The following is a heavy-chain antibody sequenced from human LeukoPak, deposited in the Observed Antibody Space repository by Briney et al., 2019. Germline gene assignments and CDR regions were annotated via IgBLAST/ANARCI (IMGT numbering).Heavy chain of an antibody. Sequence: GGSLRLSCAASGFTFSSHAMGWVRQAPGKGLEWVSATGGSGGSTYYADSVKGRFTISRDNSKNTLYLQMNSLRAEDTALYYCARDPGVVAFHYFDYWGQGTLVTVSS. J-gene: IGHJ4*02. CDR3: ARDPGVVAFHYFDY. D-gene: IGHD3-3*01. CDR1: GFTFSSHA. CDR2: TGGSGGST. V-gene: IGHV3-23*01.